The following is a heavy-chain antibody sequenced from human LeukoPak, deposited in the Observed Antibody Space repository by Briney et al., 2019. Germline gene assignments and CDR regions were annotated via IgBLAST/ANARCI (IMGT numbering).Heavy chain of an antibody. CDR3: ARDRVGATVDH. V-gene: IGHV4-34*01. J-gene: IGHJ4*02. Sequence: SETLSLTCAVYGGSFSGYYWSWIRQPPGKGLEWIGEINHSGSTNYNPSLKSRVTISVDTSKNQFSLKLSSVTAADTAVYYCARDRVGATVDHWGQGTLVTVSS. D-gene: IGHD1-26*01. CDR2: INHSGST. CDR1: GGSFSGYY.